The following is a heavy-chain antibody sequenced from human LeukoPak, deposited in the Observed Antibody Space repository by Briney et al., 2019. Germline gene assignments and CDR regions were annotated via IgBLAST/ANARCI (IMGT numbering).Heavy chain of an antibody. CDR3: VSFYETN. J-gene: IGHJ4*02. D-gene: IGHD2/OR15-2a*01. Sequence: GGSLRLSCAASGNYWMHWVRQVPGKGLVWVSHINSDGSWTSYADSVKGRFTISKDNAKNTVYLQMNSLRAEDTAVYYCVSFYETNWGRGTLVTVSS. CDR1: GNYW. CDR2: INSDGSWT. V-gene: IGHV3-74*01.